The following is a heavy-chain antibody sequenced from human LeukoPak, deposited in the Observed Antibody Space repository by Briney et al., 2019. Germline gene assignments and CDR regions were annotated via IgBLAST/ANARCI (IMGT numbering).Heavy chain of an antibody. J-gene: IGHJ6*02. CDR3: AKNKDYCSSSTCYYQNGMDV. D-gene: IGHD2-2*01. CDR1: GFTFSSYA. Sequence: GGSLRLSCAASGFTFSSYAMSWVRQAPGKGLEWVSAISGSGGSTYYADSVKGRFSISRDNSKNTLYLQMNSLRAEDTAVYHCAKNKDYCSSSTCYYQNGMDVWGQGTTVAVSS. V-gene: IGHV3-23*01. CDR2: ISGSGGST.